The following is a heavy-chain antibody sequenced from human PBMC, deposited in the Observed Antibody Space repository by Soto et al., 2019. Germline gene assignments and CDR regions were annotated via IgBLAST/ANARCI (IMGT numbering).Heavy chain of an antibody. Sequence: GGPPTLSSAASGSTFSTYDMHCVRQGTGKGLERVSAIGSAVGTYYAGSVKGRFTISRDNAKNSLFLQMNSLRAGDTVVYYCARRYCRHGSCLGIGFYYWGRGTLVTVSS. CDR1: GSTFSTYD. CDR2: IGSAVGT. V-gene: IGHV3-13*01. D-gene: IGHD2-15*01. J-gene: IGHJ4*02. CDR3: ARRYCRHGSCLGIGFYY.